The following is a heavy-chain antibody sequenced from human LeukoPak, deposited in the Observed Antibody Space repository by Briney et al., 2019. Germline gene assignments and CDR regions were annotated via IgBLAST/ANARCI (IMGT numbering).Heavy chain of an antibody. J-gene: IGHJ4*02. D-gene: IGHD5-18*01. CDR1: GGSISSYY. CDR3: ARGAAMVDY. V-gene: IGHV4-59*01. CDR2: NYYSGST. Sequence: TSETLSLTCTVSGGSISSYYWSWIRQPPGKGLEWIGYNYYSGSTNYNPSLKSRVTISLDTSKNQFSLKVSSVAAADTAVYYCARGAAMVDYWGQGTLVTVSS.